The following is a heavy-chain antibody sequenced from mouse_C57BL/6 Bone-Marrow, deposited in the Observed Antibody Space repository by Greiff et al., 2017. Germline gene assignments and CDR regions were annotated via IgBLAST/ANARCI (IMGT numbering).Heavy chain of an antibody. Sequence: EVQGVESGGGLVKPGGSLKLSCAASGFTFSSYAMSWVRQTPEKRLEWVATISDGGSYTYYPDNVKGRFTISRDNAKNNLYLQMSHLKSEDTAMYYCARGTTVVARDFDVWGTGTTVTVSS. CDR1: GFTFSSYA. J-gene: IGHJ1*03. D-gene: IGHD1-1*01. CDR2: ISDGGSYT. V-gene: IGHV5-4*01. CDR3: ARGTTVVARDFDV.